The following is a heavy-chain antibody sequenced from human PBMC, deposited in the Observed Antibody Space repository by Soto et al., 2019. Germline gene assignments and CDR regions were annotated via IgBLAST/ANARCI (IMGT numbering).Heavy chain of an antibody. V-gene: IGHV3-30*18. CDR3: AKDRITGTTHFDY. CDR1: GFTFSSYA. D-gene: IGHD1-7*01. CDR2: ISSDGSIK. J-gene: IGHJ4*02. Sequence: QVQLVESGGGVDQPGRSLRLSCAASGFTFSSYAMHWVRQAPGKGLEWVAVISSDGSIKYYADSVKGRCTISRDNSRNTLYLRMNSLRAEDTAVYHCAKDRITGTTHFDYWGQGTLVTVSS.